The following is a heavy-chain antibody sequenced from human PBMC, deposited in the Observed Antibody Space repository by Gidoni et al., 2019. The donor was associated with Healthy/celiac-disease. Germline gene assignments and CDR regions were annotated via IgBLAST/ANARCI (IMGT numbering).Heavy chain of an antibody. V-gene: IGHV3-30*18. CDR1: GFTFSSYG. CDR2: ISHDGSNK. CDR3: AKAGLAV. J-gene: IGHJ4*02. Sequence: QVQLVESGGGVVQPGRSLRLSCAASGFTFSSYGMHWVRQAPGKGLEWVAVISHDGSNKYYADSVKGRFTISRDNSKNTLYLQMNSLRAEDTAVYYCAKAGLAVWGQGTLVTVSS.